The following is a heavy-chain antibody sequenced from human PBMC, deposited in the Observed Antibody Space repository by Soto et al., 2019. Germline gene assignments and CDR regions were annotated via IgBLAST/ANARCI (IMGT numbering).Heavy chain of an antibody. CDR2: IYYSGST. J-gene: IGHJ4*02. CDR1: GGSISSYY. Sequence: SETLSLTCTVSGGSISSYYWSWIRQPPGKGLEWIGYIYYSGSTNYNPSLKSRVTISVDTSKNQFSLKLSSVTAADTAVYYCASSTIYGDYGPFDYWGQGTLVTVSS. CDR3: ASSTIYGDYGPFDY. D-gene: IGHD4-17*01. V-gene: IGHV4-59*01.